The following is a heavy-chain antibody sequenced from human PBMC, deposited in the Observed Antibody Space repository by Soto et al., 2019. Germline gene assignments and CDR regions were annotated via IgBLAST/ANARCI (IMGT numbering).Heavy chain of an antibody. CDR2: IIPIFGTA. V-gene: IGHV1-69*13. D-gene: IGHD2-15*01. J-gene: IGHJ6*02. Sequence: SVKVSCKASGGTFSSYAISWVRQAPGQGLEWMGGIIPIFGTANYAQKFQGRVTITADESTSTAYMELSSLRSEDTAVYYCACGSGSIAGYGMDFWGQGTTVTVSS. CDR1: GGTFSSYA. CDR3: ACGSGSIAGYGMDF.